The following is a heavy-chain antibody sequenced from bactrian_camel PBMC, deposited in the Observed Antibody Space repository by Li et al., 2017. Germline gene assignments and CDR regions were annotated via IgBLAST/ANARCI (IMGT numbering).Heavy chain of an antibody. V-gene: IGHV3S1*01. CDR3: WSRAG. J-gene: IGHJ4*01. CDR1: GYTYNRNC. Sequence: VQLVESGGGLVQPGGSLTLSCAASGYTYNRNCMAWFRQAPGKEREGVARIATGSGNTFYADSVKGRFTISQDNAKNTVYLQMNSLNSEDTALYYCWSRAGWGQGTQVTVS. CDR2: IATGSGNT.